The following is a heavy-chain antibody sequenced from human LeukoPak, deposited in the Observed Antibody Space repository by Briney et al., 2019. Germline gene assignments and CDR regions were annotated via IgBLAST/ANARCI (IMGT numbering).Heavy chain of an antibody. J-gene: IGHJ3*02. D-gene: IGHD3-10*01. Sequence: PAGSLRLSCAAAGFTDSNDYMSWVRQAPGKGLEWVSVIYSSSITSYADSVKGRFTISRHNSKNTLYLQMNSLRADDTAVYYCARGRGAANDAFDIWGQGTMVTVSS. CDR3: ARGRGAANDAFDI. CDR2: IYSSSIT. V-gene: IGHV3-53*04. CDR1: GFTDSNDY.